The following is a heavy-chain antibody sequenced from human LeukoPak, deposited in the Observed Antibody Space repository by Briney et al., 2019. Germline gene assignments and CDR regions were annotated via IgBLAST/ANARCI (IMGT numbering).Heavy chain of an antibody. CDR3: ARERTPLRYSSSYYYYYYMDV. CDR2: IYYSGST. D-gene: IGHD6-13*01. Sequence: SETLSLTCTVSGGSISTYYWSWIRQPPGKGLEWIGYIYYSGSTNYNPSLKSRVTISVDTSKNQFSLKLSSVTAADTAVYYCARERTPLRYSSSYYYYYYMDVWGKGTTVTVSS. J-gene: IGHJ6*03. V-gene: IGHV4-59*12. CDR1: GGSISTYY.